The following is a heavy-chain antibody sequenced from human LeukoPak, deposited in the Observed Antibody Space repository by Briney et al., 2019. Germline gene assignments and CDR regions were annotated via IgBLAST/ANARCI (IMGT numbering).Heavy chain of an antibody. J-gene: IGHJ4*02. CDR2: INHSGST. D-gene: IGHD5-18*01. Sequence: SETLSLTCAVYGGSFSGYYWSWIRQPPGKGLEWNGEINHSGSTNYNPSLKSRVTISVDTSKNQFSLKLSSVTAADTAVYYCALAAMVGGRVDYWGQGTLVTVSS. CDR3: ALAAMVGGRVDY. CDR1: GGSFSGYY. V-gene: IGHV4-34*01.